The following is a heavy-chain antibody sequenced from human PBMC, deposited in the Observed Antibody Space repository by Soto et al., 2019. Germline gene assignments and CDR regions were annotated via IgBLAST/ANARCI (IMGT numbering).Heavy chain of an antibody. J-gene: IGHJ6*02. Sequence: GGSLRLSCAASGFTFSSYGMHWVRQAPGKGLERVEFISYDGSNKYYAGSVKGRFTTSRDNSKNTLNLQMNSLRAEDTAVYYCGKDSSYYYFWSGYYTYYYYGMGVWGQGTTVTVS. CDR3: GKDSSYYYFWSGYYTYYYYGMGV. V-gene: IGHV3-30*18. D-gene: IGHD3-3*01. CDR2: ISYDGSNK. CDR1: GFTFSSYG.